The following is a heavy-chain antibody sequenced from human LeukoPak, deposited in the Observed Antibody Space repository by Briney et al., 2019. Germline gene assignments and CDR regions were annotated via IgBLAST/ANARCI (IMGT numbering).Heavy chain of an antibody. V-gene: IGHV3-30*18. Sequence: GGSLRLSCAASGFTFSSYGMHWVRQAPGKGLEWVAVISYDGSNKYYADSVKGRFTISRDNSKNTLYLQMNSLRAEDTAVYYCAKGGLGAAAGNWGQGTLVTVSS. CDR2: ISYDGSNK. CDR1: GFTFSSYG. J-gene: IGHJ4*02. CDR3: AKGGLGAAAGN. D-gene: IGHD6-13*01.